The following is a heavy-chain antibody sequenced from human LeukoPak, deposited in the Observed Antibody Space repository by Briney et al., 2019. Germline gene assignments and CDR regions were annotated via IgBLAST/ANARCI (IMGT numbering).Heavy chain of an antibody. J-gene: IGHJ4*02. CDR2: ISSSGSSI. CDR3: ARRPYSSSWYYFDY. V-gene: IGHV3-11*04. D-gene: IGHD6-13*01. Sequence: GGSLRLSCAASGLTFSDYYMSWIRQAPGKGLEWASYISSSGSSIFYADSVKGRFTISRDNAKNSLYLQMNSLRAEDTAVYYCARRPYSSSWYYFDYWGQGTLVTVSS. CDR1: GLTFSDYY.